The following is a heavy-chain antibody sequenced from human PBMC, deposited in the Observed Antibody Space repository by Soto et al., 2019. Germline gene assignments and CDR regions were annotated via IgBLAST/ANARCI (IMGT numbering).Heavy chain of an antibody. CDR2: IYSGGST. D-gene: IGHD2-15*01. J-gene: IGHJ6*02. V-gene: IGHV3-53*01. CDR1: GFTVSSNY. Sequence: EVQLVESGGGLIQPGGSLRLSCAASGFTVSSNYMSWVRQAPGKGLEWGSVIYSGGSTYYADSVKGRFTISRDNSKNTLYLQMNSLRAEDTAVYYCARDRVVVAATPSYYYYGMDVWGQGTTVTVSS. CDR3: ARDRVVVAATPSYYYYGMDV.